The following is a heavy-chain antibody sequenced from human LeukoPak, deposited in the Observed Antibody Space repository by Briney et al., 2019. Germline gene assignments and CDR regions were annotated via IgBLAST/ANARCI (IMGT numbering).Heavy chain of an antibody. D-gene: IGHD6-13*01. Sequence: SETLSLTCAVSGGSISSDGYSWSWIRQPPGKGLEWIGYIYHSGSTYYNPSLKSRVTISVDRSKNQFSLKLSSVTAADTAVYYCAGSIAAAGKAGEDWFDPWGQGTLVTVSS. CDR3: AGSIAAAGKAGEDWFDP. J-gene: IGHJ5*02. CDR2: IYHSGST. CDR1: GGSISSDGYS. V-gene: IGHV4-30-2*01.